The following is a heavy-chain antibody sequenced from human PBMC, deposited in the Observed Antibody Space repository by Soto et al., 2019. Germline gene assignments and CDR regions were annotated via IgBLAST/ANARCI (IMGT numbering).Heavy chain of an antibody. J-gene: IGHJ4*02. Sequence: GGSLRLSCAASGFTFSSYAMSWVRQAPGKGLEWVSAISGSGGSTYYADSVKGRFTISRDNSKNTLYLQMNSLRAEDTAVYYCAKSPIYKEAATSGYYFDYWGQGTLVTVSS. D-gene: IGHD2-15*01. CDR3: AKSPIYKEAATSGYYFDY. CDR2: ISGSGGST. V-gene: IGHV3-23*01. CDR1: GFTFSSYA.